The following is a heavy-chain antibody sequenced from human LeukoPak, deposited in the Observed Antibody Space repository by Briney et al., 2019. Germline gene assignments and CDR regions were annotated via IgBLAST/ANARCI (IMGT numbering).Heavy chain of an antibody. Sequence: TGGSLRLSCAASGFTFSSYWMHWVRQAPGKGLVWVSRINSDGSSTSYADSVKGRFTIPRDNAKNTLYLQMNSLRAEDTAVYYCASGDYCSSTSCSFDYWGQGTLVTVSS. D-gene: IGHD2-2*01. CDR2: INSDGSST. CDR3: ASGDYCSSTSCSFDY. CDR1: GFTFSSYW. V-gene: IGHV3-74*01. J-gene: IGHJ4*02.